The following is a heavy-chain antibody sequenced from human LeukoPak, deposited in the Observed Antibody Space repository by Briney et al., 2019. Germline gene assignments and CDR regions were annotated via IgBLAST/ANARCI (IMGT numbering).Heavy chain of an antibody. CDR2: IHSSGST. CDR1: GGSISNYF. V-gene: IGHV4-4*07. Sequence: SETLSLTCTVSGGSISNYFWTWIRQPAGKGLEWIGRIHSSGSTKYNPSLKSRVTISVDMSKNQFSLKLRSVTAADTAVYFCARVKQEMAEDAFDIWGQGTVVTVSS. J-gene: IGHJ3*02. CDR3: ARVKQEMAEDAFDI. D-gene: IGHD5-24*01.